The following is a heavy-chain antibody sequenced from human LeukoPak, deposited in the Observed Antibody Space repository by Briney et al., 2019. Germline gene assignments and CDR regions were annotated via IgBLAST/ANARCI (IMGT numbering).Heavy chain of an antibody. J-gene: IGHJ6*03. CDR1: GFTFSSYA. CDR2: ISGSGGST. CDR3: AKRLSYYYYYMDV. D-gene: IGHD2-21*02. V-gene: IGHV3-23*01. Sequence: GGSLRLSCAAAGFTFSSYAMSWVRQAPGKGLEWVSAISGSGGSTYYADSVKGRFTISRDNSKNTLYLQMNSLRAEDTAVYYCAKRLSYYYYYMDVWGKGTTVTVSS.